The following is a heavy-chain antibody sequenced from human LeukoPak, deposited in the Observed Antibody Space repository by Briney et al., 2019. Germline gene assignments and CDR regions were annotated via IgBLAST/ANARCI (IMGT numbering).Heavy chain of an antibody. V-gene: IGHV4-34*01. CDR2: INHSGST. CDR1: GGSFSGYY. J-gene: IGHJ4*02. CDR3: ARGSGPFDY. Sequence: SETLSLTCAVYGGSFSGYYWSWIRQPPGKGLEWIGEINHSGSTNYDPSLKSRVTISVDTSKNQFSLKLSSVTAADTAVHYCARGSGPFDYWGQGTLVTVSS.